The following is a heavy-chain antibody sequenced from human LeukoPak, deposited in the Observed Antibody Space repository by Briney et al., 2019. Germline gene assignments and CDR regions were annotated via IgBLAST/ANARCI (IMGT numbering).Heavy chain of an antibody. J-gene: IGHJ4*02. CDR2: INHSGST. D-gene: IGHD2-2*01. CDR3: ARGFVVVPAALSGFGY. Sequence: PSETLSLTCAVYGGSFSGYYWSWIRQPPGKGLEWIGEINHSGSTNYNPSLKSRVTISVDTSKNQFSLKLSSVTAADTAVYYCARGFVVVPAALSGFGYWGQGTLVTVSS. CDR1: GGSFSGYY. V-gene: IGHV4-34*01.